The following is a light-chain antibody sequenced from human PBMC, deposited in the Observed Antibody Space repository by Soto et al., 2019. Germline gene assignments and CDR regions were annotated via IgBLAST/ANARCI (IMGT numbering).Light chain of an antibody. CDR2: GAF. Sequence: EIVMTQSPATLSLSPGERATLSCRASQSIGFDLAWYQQKPGQAPRLLIYGAFNRATGIPARFSGSGSGTEFTLSISGLQSEDFAVYFCQQYNYWPPWTFGQGTKVEVK. CDR3: QQYNYWPPWT. CDR1: QSIGFD. J-gene: IGKJ1*01. V-gene: IGKV3-15*01.